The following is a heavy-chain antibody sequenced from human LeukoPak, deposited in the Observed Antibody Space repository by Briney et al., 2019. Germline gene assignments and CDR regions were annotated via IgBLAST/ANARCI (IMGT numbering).Heavy chain of an antibody. J-gene: IGHJ6*03. CDR2: IYTSGST. D-gene: IGHD4-17*01. CDR1: GGSISSYY. CDR3: ARESVTTSYYYYYMDV. Sequence: SETLSLTCTVSGGSISSYYWSWIRQPAGKGLEWIGRIYTSGSTNYNPSLKSRVTMSVDTSKNQFSLKLSSVTAADTAVYYCARESVTTSYYYYYMDVWGKGTTATISS. V-gene: IGHV4-4*07.